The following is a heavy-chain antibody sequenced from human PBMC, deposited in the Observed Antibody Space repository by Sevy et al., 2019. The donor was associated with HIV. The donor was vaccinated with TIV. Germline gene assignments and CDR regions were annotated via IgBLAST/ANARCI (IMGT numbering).Heavy chain of an antibody. J-gene: IGHJ4*02. CDR2: IKQDGTEA. CDR1: GFTFSTYW. V-gene: IGHV3-7*01. D-gene: IGHD3-16*01. Sequence: RGSLRLSCAASGFTFSTYWMTWVRQAPGKGLEWVAYIKQDGTEAYYVDAVRGRFTVSRDNSHKSFFLQMTSLRDEDTAVYYCARGLADWGSFHYSLWGQGTPVTVSS. CDR3: ARGLADWGSFHYSL.